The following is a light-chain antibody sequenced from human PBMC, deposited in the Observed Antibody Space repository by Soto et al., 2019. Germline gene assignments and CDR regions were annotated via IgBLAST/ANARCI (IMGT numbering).Light chain of an antibody. CDR2: SNS. Sequence: QAVVTQPPSASGTPGQRVTISCSGSSSNIGSNPVSWYQQLPGTAPNLLIYSNSQRPSGVPDRFSGSKSGTSASLAISGLQSDDEADYYCAAWDGRLKGVVFGGGTKVTVL. J-gene: IGLJ3*02. CDR3: AAWDGRLKGVV. CDR1: SSNIGSNP. V-gene: IGLV1-44*01.